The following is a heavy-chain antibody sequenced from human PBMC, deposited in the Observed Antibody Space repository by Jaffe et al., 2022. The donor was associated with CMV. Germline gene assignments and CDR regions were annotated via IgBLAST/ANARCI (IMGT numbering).Heavy chain of an antibody. D-gene: IGHD3-22*01. CDR2: IKRDGGEK. CDR1: GFFFSSYW. J-gene: IGHJ4*02. Sequence: EVQLAESGGGLVQPGGSLTLSCAASGFFFSSYWMSWVRQAPGKGLEWVATIKRDGGEKYLLDSVKGRFSISRDNDKKSLFLQMNSLRADDTAVYYCVRDQDYYDSSGYYNYFDYWGQGTLVTVSP. V-gene: IGHV3-7*03. CDR3: VRDQDYYDSSGYYNYFDY.